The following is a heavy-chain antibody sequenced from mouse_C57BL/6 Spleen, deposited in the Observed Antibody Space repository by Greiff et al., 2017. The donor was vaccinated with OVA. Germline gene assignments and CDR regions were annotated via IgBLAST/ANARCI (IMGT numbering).Heavy chain of an antibody. CDR1: GFTFSSYA. CDR2: ISDGGSYT. V-gene: IGHV5-4*01. CDR3: ARDGY. J-gene: IGHJ2*01. Sequence: EVLLVESGGGLVKPGGSLKLSCAASGFTFSSYAMSWVRQTPEKRLEWVATISDGGSYTYYPDNVKGRFTLSRDNAKNNLYLQMSHLTSEDTAMYYGARDGYWGQGTTLTVSS.